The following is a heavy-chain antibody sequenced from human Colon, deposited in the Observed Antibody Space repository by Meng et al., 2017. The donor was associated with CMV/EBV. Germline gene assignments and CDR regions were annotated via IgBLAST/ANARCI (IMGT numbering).Heavy chain of an antibody. CDR3: GRAGARGVPIDV. CDR2: IYSNGRI. Sequence: QVRLQESGPGLVKPSETLSLTCTVSGGSISGHYWTWIRRPAGEGLQWLGRIYSNGRIDENYSLRSRVTISVDTSKNQLSLRLTSVTAADTAVNYCGRAGARGVPIDVWGRGTLVTVPS. V-gene: IGHV4-4*07. D-gene: IGHD3-10*01. J-gene: IGHJ1*01. CDR1: GGSISGHY.